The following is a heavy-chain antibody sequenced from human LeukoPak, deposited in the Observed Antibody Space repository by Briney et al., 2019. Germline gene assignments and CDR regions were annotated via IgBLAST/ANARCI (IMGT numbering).Heavy chain of an antibody. CDR2: FDPEDGET. V-gene: IGHV1-24*01. Sequence: GASVKVSCKVSGYTLTELSMHWVRQAPGKGLEWMGGFDPEDGETIYAQKFQGRVTMTEDTSTDTAYMELSSLRSEDTAVYYCALIRITRVRGVILGANFDYWGQGTLVTVSS. CDR1: GYTLTELS. J-gene: IGHJ4*02. D-gene: IGHD3-10*01. CDR3: ALIRITRVRGVILGANFDY.